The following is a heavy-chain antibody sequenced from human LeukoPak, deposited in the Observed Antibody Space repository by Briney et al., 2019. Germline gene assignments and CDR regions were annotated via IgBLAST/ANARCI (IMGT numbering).Heavy chain of an antibody. CDR2: IKQDGSEK. J-gene: IGHJ6*03. D-gene: IGHD3-9*01. CDR1: GFTFSSYW. CDR3: ARDYDILTGYQKHNYYMDV. V-gene: IGHV3-7*01. Sequence: GGSLRLSCAASGFTFSSYWMSWVRQAPGKGLEWVANIKQDGSEKYYVDSVKGRFTISRDNAKNSLYLQMNSLRAEDTAVYYCARDYDILTGYQKHNYYMDVWGKGTTVTVSS.